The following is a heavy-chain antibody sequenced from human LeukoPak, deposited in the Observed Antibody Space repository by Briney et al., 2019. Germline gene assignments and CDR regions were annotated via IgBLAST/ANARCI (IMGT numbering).Heavy chain of an antibody. J-gene: IGHJ3*02. Sequence: PGGSLRLSCAASGFTFSSYWMHWVRQAPGKGLVWVSRINSDGSSTSYADSVKGRFTISRDNAKITLYLQMNSLRADDTAVYYCASAYSGSYSDAFDIWGQGTMVAVSS. CDR3: ASAYSGSYSDAFDI. V-gene: IGHV3-74*01. D-gene: IGHD1-26*01. CDR2: INSDGSST. CDR1: GFTFSSYW.